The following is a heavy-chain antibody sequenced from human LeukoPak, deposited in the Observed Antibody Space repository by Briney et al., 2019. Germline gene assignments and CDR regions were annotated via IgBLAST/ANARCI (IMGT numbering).Heavy chain of an antibody. CDR3: ARVAAGSSSWYYFDY. J-gene: IGHJ4*02. CDR2: IYTSGST. D-gene: IGHD6-13*01. Sequence: PSETLSLTCTVSGGSISSYYWSWIRQPAGKGLEWIGRIYTSGSTNYNPSLKGRVTMSVDTSKNQFSLKLSSVTAADTAVYYCARVAAGSSSWYYFDYWGQGTLVTVSS. CDR1: GGSISSYY. V-gene: IGHV4-4*07.